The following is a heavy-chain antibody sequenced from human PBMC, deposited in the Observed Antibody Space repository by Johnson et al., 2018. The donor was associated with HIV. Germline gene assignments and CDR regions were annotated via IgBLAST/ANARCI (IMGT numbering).Heavy chain of an antibody. CDR2: ISGSGGST. CDR1: GFTVSSNY. Sequence: VQLVESGGGLVQPGGSLRLSCAASGFTVSSNYMSWVRQDPGKGLEWVSAISGSGGSTYYADSVKGRFTISRDNSKNTLSLQMNSLRAEDTAVYYCAKGSPYYYDGSDYHKAFDIWGQGTMVTVSS. J-gene: IGHJ3*02. V-gene: IGHV3-23*04. D-gene: IGHD3-22*01. CDR3: AKGSPYYYDGSDYHKAFDI.